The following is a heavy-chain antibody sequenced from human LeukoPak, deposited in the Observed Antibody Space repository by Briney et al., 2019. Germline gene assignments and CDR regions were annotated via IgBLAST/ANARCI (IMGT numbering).Heavy chain of an antibody. CDR2: INHIGST. Sequence: SESLSLACAVYGGSFSGYYWSWIRQPPGKGREWIGEINHIGSTNSTTALNSRVTISVDTSKNQFSLKLSSVTAADTAVYYCARGRGILTIFGVPDDAFDIWGQGTMVTVSS. CDR3: ARGRGILTIFGVPDDAFDI. CDR1: GGSFSGYY. V-gene: IGHV4-34*01. J-gene: IGHJ3*02. D-gene: IGHD3-3*01.